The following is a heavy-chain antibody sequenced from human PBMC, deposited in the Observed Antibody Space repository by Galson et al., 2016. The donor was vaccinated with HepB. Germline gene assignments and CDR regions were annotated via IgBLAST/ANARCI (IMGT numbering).Heavy chain of an antibody. V-gene: IGHV4/OR15-8*01. CDR3: ARDGSAAGTSLDY. D-gene: IGHD6-13*01. CDR1: GDSIISNNW. J-gene: IGHJ4*02. Sequence: ETLSLTCVVSGDSIISNNWWTWVRQSPGKGLEWIGQVYHTGATNYNPALKSRVTISLDKSKNYFSLKLSSVTAADTAVYYCARDGSAAGTSLDYWGQGTLVTVSS. CDR2: VYHTGAT.